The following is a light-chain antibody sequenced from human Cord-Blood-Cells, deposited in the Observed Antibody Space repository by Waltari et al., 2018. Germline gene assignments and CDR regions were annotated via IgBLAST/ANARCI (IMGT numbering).Light chain of an antibody. CDR3: QQDYSTPHT. V-gene: IGKV4-1*01. Sequence: DIVMTQSPDSLAVSLGERATINCKSSQSVLYSSNNKNYLAWYQQKPGQPPKLLIYWASTRESGVPDRFSGSGSGTDFTLNISRLQAEDVAVYYCQQDYSTPHTFGQGTKLEIK. CDR1: QSVLYSSNNKNY. CDR2: WAS. J-gene: IGKJ2*01.